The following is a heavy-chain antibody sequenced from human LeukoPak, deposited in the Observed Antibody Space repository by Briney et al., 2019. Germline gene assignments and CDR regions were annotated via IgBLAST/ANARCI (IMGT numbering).Heavy chain of an antibody. CDR2: ISAGGGGT. CDR3: ARKGQGYYFEY. V-gene: IGHV3-23*01. CDR1: GFTFSSYA. J-gene: IGHJ4*02. Sequence: GGSLRLSCAASGFTFSSYAMSWVRQAPGKGLQWVSAISAGGGGTYYADSVKGRFTISRDNSKDTLFLQTNSLRAEDTAVYYCARKGQGYYFEYWGQGALLTVSS.